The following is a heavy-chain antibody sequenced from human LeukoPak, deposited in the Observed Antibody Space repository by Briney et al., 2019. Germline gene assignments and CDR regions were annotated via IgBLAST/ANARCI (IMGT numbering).Heavy chain of an antibody. CDR3: ARAPYYYDSSGYYDY. D-gene: IGHD3-22*01. J-gene: IGHJ4*02. Sequence: SETLSLTCIVSGGSISSSSYYWGWIRQPPGKGLEWVGSIYYSGSTYYNPSLKSRVTISVDTSKNQFSLKLSSVTAADTAVYYCARAPYYYDSSGYYDYWGQGTLVTVSS. CDR2: IYYSGST. V-gene: IGHV4-39*07. CDR1: GGSISSSSYY.